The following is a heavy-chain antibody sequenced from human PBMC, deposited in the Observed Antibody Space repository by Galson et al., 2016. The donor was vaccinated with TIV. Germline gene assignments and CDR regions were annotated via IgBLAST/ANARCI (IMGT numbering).Heavy chain of an antibody. V-gene: IGHV3-23*01. Sequence: SLRLSCAASGVTFSIFAMSWVRQAPGKGLEWVSSISGGGGNTYYANSVKGRFTISRDNSKNTLYLQINSLRAEDTAIYYCAKDPSPNPSYYYGVDVWGQGTTVTVSS. CDR1: GVTFSIFA. CDR3: AKDPSPNPSYYYGVDV. J-gene: IGHJ6*02. D-gene: IGHD1-14*01. CDR2: ISGGGGNT.